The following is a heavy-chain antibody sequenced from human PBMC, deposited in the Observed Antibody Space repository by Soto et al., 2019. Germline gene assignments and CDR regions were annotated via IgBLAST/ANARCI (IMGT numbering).Heavy chain of an antibody. CDR3: ARSPYTTGYYYGMDV. Sequence: GGSLRLSCAASGFSFSLYGMQWVRQAPGKGLEWVAVIWYDGSKEYYADSVKGRFTISRDNSKNTLYLQMNSLRAEETAVYYCARSPYTTGYYYGMDVWGQWTTVTVS. CDR1: GFSFSLYG. D-gene: IGHD3-9*01. J-gene: IGHJ6*02. V-gene: IGHV3-33*01. CDR2: IWYDGSKE.